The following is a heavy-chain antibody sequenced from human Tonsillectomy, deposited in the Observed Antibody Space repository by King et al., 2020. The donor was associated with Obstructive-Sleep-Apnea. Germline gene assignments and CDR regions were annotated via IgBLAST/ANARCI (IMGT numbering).Heavy chain of an antibody. CDR1: GFTFSHYG. Sequence: QLVQSGGGVVQPGRSLRLSCAASGFTFSHYGMHWVRQAPGKGLEWMTLISYDGNNKFYADSVTGRFTISRDNSKNTLYLQMNSLRAEDTALYYCAKDFWARNNGGNSQDYWGQGTPVTVSS. J-gene: IGHJ4*02. V-gene: IGHV3-30*18. CDR2: ISYDGNNK. D-gene: IGHD4-23*01. CDR3: AKDFWARNNGGNSQDY.